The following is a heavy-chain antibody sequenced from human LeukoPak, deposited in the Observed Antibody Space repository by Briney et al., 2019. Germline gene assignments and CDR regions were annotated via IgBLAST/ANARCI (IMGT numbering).Heavy chain of an antibody. J-gene: IGHJ4*02. CDR2: IYSGGST. D-gene: IGHD6-19*01. Sequence: GGSLRLSCAASGFTVTSNYMSWVRQAPGKGLEWVSVIYSGGSTNYAESVKGRFTISTDNSKITLYLQMNSLRAEDTAVYYCARDSPVSGVDYWGQGTLVTVSS. CDR1: GFTVTSNY. CDR3: ARDSPVSGVDY. V-gene: IGHV3-53*01.